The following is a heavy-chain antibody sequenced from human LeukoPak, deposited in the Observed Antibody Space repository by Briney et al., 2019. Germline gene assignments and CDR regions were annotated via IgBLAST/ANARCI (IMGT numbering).Heavy chain of an antibody. CDR3: AKHGSPYGDYADY. V-gene: IGHV3-23*01. J-gene: IGHJ4*02. D-gene: IGHD4-17*01. Sequence: GGSLRLSCVASRFTFNTYAVNWVRQAPGKGLEWVSAISSNGDFTYYADSVRGRFTISRDNSKNTLYLQMNSLRAEDTAVYYCAKHGSPYGDYADYWGQGTLVTVSS. CDR2: ISSNGDFT. CDR1: RFTFNTYA.